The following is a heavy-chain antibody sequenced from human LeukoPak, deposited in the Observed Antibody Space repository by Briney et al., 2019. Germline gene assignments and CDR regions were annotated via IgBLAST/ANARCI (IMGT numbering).Heavy chain of an antibody. CDR2: IYYSGST. J-gene: IGHJ4*02. CDR1: GGSFSGYY. D-gene: IGHD3-10*01. V-gene: IGHV4-34*01. CDR3: ARGRITMVRGVNYFDY. Sequence: SETLSLTCAVYGGSFSGYYWSWIRQPPGKGLEWIGSIYYSGSTYYNPSLKSRVTISVDTSKNQFSLKLSSVTAADTAVYYCARGRITMVRGVNYFDYWGQGTLVTVSS.